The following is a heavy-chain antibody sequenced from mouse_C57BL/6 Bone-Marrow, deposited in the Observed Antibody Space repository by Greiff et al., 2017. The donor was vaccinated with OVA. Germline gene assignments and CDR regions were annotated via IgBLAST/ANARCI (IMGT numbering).Heavy chain of an antibody. J-gene: IGHJ4*01. CDR2: INPSSGYT. V-gene: IGHV1-4*01. Sequence: QVQLKESGAELARPGASVKMSCKASGYTFTSYTMHWVKQRPGQGLEWIGYINPSSGYTKYNQKFKDKATLTADKSSSTAYMQLSSLTSEDSAVYYCARSDYFYYAMDYWGQGTSVTVSS. D-gene: IGHD1-1*02. CDR3: ARSDYFYYAMDY. CDR1: GYTFTSYT.